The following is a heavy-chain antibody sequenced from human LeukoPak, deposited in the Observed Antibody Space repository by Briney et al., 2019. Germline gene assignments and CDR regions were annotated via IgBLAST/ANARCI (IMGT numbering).Heavy chain of an antibody. D-gene: IGHD2-15*01. CDR2: ISSSSSYI. CDR1: GFTFSSYS. CDR3: ARVPPPYCSGGSCYSGDY. J-gene: IGHJ4*02. V-gene: IGHV3-21*01. Sequence: GRSLRLSCAASGFTFSSYSMNWVRQAPGKGLEWVSSISSSSSYIYYADSVKGRFTISRDNAKNSLYLQMNSLRAEDTAVYYCARVPPPYCSGGSCYSGDYWGQGTLVTVSS.